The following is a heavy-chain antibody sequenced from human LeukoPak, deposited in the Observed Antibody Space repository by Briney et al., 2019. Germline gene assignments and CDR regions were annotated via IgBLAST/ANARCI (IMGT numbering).Heavy chain of an antibody. J-gene: IGHJ4*02. D-gene: IGHD4-11*01. CDR3: ARELYSNYEPFYFDH. CDR2: ISSSSSYI. CDR1: GFTFSSNN. Sequence: GGSLRLSCAASGFTFSSNNMNWVSQAPGKGLEWVSSISSSSSYIYYADSVKGRFTISRDNAKNSLYLQMNSLRADDTAVYYCARELYSNYEPFYFDHWGQGTLVTVSS. V-gene: IGHV3-21*01.